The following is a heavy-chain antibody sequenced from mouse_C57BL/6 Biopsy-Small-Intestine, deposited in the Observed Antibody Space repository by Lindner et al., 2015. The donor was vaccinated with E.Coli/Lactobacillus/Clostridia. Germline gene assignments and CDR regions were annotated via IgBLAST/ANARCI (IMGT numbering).Heavy chain of an antibody. V-gene: IGHV1-84*02. CDR1: GYIFTAYY. CDR2: INPNGGGT. CDR3: ASRTKYCGGDCRPFDI. J-gene: IGHJ3*01. Sequence: SVKVSCKASGYIFTAYYIHWVRQAPGQGLEWMGWINPNGGGTNYAQNFQGRVTMTRDTSITTAYMELSRLTSDDTAVYYCASRTKYCGGDCRPFDIWGQGTMVTVSS. D-gene: IGHD2-13*01.